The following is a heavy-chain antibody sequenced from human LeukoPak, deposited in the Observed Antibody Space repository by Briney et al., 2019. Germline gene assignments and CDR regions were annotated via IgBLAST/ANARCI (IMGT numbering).Heavy chain of an antibody. CDR2: ISSSSSYI. Sequence: PGGSLRLSCAASGFTVSNNYMSWVRQAPGKGLEWVSSISSSSSYIYYADSVKGRFTISRDNAKNSLYLQMNSLRAEDTAVYYCARDYYDSSGYYYLAYWGQGTLVTVSS. CDR3: ARDYYDSSGYYYLAY. V-gene: IGHV3-21*01. J-gene: IGHJ4*02. D-gene: IGHD3-22*01. CDR1: GFTVSNNY.